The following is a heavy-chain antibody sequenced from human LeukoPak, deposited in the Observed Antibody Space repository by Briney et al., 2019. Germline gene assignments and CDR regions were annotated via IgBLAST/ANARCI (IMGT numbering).Heavy chain of an antibody. V-gene: IGHV4-39*01. Sequence: PSETLSLTCTVSGGSISSSSYYWGWIRQPPGKRLEWIGSIYYSGSTYYNPSLKSRVTIYVDTSMNQFSLKLSSVTAADTAVYYCARHDYYGSGSSHNNYYYYGMDVWGRGTTVTVS. D-gene: IGHD3-10*01. CDR2: IYYSGST. CDR3: ARHDYYGSGSSHNNYYYYGMDV. J-gene: IGHJ6*02. CDR1: GGSISSSSYY.